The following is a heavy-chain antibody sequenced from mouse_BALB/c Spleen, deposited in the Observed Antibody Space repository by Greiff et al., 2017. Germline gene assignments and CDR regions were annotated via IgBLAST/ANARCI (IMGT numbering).Heavy chain of an antibody. D-gene: IGHD2-4*01. CDR2: IRNKANGYTT. CDR3: ARDMITGFAY. J-gene: IGHJ3*01. Sequence: EVMLVESGGGLVQPGGSLRLSCATSGFTFTDYYMSWVRQPPGKALEWLGFIRNKANGYTTEYSASVKGRFTISRDNSQSILYLQMNTLRAEDSATYYCARDMITGFAYWGQGTLVTVSA. V-gene: IGHV7-3*02. CDR1: GFTFTDYY.